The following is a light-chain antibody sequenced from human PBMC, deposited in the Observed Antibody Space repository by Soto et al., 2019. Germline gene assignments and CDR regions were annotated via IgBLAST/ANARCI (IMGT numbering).Light chain of an antibody. CDR1: SSDIGYYNY. J-gene: IGLJ3*02. CDR2: EVS. V-gene: IGLV2-14*01. Sequence: QSALAQPASVSGSPGQSITISCSGTSSDIGYYNYVSWYQQHPGKAPKLVLYEVSNRPSGISNRFSGSKSCNTASLTISGLQAEDEGDYHCSSYRRNRDVVFGGGTKLTVL. CDR3: SSYRRNRDVV.